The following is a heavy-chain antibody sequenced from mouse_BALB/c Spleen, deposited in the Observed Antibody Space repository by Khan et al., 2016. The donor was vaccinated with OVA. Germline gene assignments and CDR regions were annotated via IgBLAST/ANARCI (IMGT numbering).Heavy chain of an antibody. D-gene: IGHD2-14*01. Sequence: VQLKESGGDLVKPGGSLKLSCAVSGFAFSSYVMSWVRQTPEKRLEWVASISSGGTTAYPDNVKGRFTISSDNARNIMYLQMSSLRSEETAMYYCAREAYRYDEYYFDYWGQGTTLTVSS. CDR1: GFAFSSYV. CDR2: ISSGGTT. J-gene: IGHJ2*01. CDR3: AREAYRYDEYYFDY. V-gene: IGHV5-6-5*01.